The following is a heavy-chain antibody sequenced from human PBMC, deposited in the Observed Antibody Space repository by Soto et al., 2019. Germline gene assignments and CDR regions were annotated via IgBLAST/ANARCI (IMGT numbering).Heavy chain of an antibody. CDR2: IYYSGST. CDR3: ARMNGPYYFDY. D-gene: IGHD1-1*01. CDR1: GGSISSYY. V-gene: IGHV4-59*01. J-gene: IGHJ4*02. Sequence: PSETLSLTCTVSGGSISSYYWSWIRQPPGKGLEWIGYIYYSGSTNYNPSLKSRITISVDTSKNQFSLKLSSVTAADTAVYCCARMNGPYYFDYWGQGTLVTVSS.